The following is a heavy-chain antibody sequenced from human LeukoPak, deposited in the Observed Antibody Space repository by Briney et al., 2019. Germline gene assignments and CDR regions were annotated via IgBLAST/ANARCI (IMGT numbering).Heavy chain of an antibody. J-gene: IGHJ4*02. CDR3: ARPKDSGDSVVAFDS. CDR2: ISSSSSYI. Sequence: GGSLRLSCAASGFTFSSYSMNWVRQAPGKGLEWVSSISSSSSYIYYADSVKGRFTISRDNAKNSLYLQLSSLRGEDTAVYYCARPKDSGDSVVAFDSWGQGTLVTVSS. CDR1: GFTFSSYS. V-gene: IGHV3-21*01. D-gene: IGHD4-17*01.